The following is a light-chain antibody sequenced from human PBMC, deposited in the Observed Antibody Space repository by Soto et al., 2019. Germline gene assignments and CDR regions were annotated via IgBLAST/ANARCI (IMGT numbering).Light chain of an antibody. CDR3: QQYNNWPST. V-gene: IGKV3-15*01. CDR1: QSVSSN. CDR2: GAS. J-gene: IGKJ1*01. Sequence: EIVMTQSPATLSVSPGERATLSCRASQSVSSNLAWYQQKPGQAPRLLIYGASTGATGIPARFSGSGSGTEFTLTISSLQSEDFAVYYCQQYNNWPSTFGQGTKVVIK.